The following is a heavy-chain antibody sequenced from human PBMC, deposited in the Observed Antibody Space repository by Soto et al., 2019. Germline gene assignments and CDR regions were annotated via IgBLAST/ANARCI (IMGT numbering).Heavy chain of an antibody. Sequence: SETLSLTCTVSGGSISSGGYSWSWIRQPPGKGLEWIGYIYYSGSTYYHPSRRSRVTISVDTSKNQFSLKLSSVTAADTAVYYCARSIAARRHLPYGMDVWGQGTTVTVSS. CDR3: ARSIAARRHLPYGMDV. D-gene: IGHD6-6*01. CDR1: GGSISSGGYS. J-gene: IGHJ6*02. CDR2: IYYSGST. V-gene: IGHV4-31*03.